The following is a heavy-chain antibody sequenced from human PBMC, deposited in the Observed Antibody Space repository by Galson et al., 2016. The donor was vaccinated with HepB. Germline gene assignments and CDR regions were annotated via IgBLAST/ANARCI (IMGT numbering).Heavy chain of an antibody. J-gene: IGHJ4*02. CDR2: ISDSGTT. Sequence: ETLSLTCTVSGSLKIYYWNWIRQPLGKGLEWIGHISDSGTTSYNASLKTRVTLSVDPSNNQFSLNLTSLTAADTAVYYCARGHYTLSGVLTYFDSWGQGTLVAVSS. D-gene: IGHD3-3*01. CDR3: ARGHYTLSGVLTYFDS. V-gene: IGHV4-59*01. CDR1: GSLKIYY.